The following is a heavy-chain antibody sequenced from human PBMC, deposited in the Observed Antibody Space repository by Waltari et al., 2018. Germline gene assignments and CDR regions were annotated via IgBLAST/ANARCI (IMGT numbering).Heavy chain of an antibody. CDR3: ATVRAAAGMGGDY. D-gene: IGHD6-13*01. V-gene: IGHV1-69-2*01. J-gene: IGHJ4*02. Sequence: EVQLVQSGAEVKKPGATVKISCKASGYTFTDYYMHWVQQAPGKGLEWMGRGDPEEGETIYAEKFQGRVTITADTSTDTAYMELSSLRSEETAVYYCATVRAAAGMGGDYWGQGTLVTVSS. CDR2: GDPEEGET. CDR1: GYTFTDYY.